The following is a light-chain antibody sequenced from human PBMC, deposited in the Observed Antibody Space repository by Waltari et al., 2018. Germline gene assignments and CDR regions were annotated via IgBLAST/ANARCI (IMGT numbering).Light chain of an antibody. J-gene: IGKJ1*01. V-gene: IGKV3-20*01. CDR2: DAS. Sequence: EIVLTQSPGTLSLSPGERATLSCRASQSVRSSMLAWYQQKPGQPPRLLMYDASTRATGIPDRFSGSGSGTDFTLTISRLEPEDFAVYYCQQYGRTFGQGTKVDI. CDR3: QQYGRT. CDR1: QSVRSSM.